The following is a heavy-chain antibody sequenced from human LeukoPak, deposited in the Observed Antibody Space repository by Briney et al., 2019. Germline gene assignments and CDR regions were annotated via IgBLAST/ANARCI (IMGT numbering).Heavy chain of an antibody. V-gene: IGHV1-8*01. D-gene: IGHD1-1*01. CDR2: MNPNSGNT. CDR1: GYTFTSYD. J-gene: IGHJ6*03. Sequence: ASVKVSCKASGYTFTSYDINWVRQATGQGLEWMGWMNPNSGNTGYAQKFQGRVTMTRNTSISTAYMELSSLRSEDTAVYYCAREYNWNDEGSYYYYYMDVWGKGTTVTVSS. CDR3: AREYNWNDEGSYYYYYMDV.